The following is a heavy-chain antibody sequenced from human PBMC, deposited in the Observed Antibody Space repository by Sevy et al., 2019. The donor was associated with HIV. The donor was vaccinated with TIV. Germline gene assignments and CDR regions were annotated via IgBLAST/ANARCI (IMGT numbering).Heavy chain of an antibody. J-gene: IGHJ6*02. Sequence: ASVKVSCKASGYTFTSYGISWVRQAPGQGLEWMGWISAYNGNTNYAQKLQGRVTMTTDTSTRTAYMELRSLRSDDTAVYYCSRDLLRSTGYYYGMDVWGQGTTVTVSS. D-gene: IGHD2-21*01. CDR3: SRDLLRSTGYYYGMDV. CDR1: GYTFTSYG. CDR2: ISAYNGNT. V-gene: IGHV1-18*01.